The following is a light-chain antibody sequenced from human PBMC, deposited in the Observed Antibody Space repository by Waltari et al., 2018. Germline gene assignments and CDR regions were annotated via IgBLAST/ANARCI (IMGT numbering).Light chain of an antibody. Sequence: QSALTQPASVSGSPEQSIPISCTGTSSDGGCYTLVSWYQQHPGKAPKLMISEVNERPSGVSIRFSGSKSGNTASLTISGLQAEDEADYYCCSYAGSNTVLFGGGTKLTVL. CDR2: EVN. V-gene: IGLV2-23*02. CDR1: SSDGGCYTL. CDR3: CSYAGSNTVL. J-gene: IGLJ2*01.